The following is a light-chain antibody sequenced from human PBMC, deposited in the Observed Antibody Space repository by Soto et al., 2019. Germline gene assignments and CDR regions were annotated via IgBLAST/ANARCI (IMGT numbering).Light chain of an antibody. CDR3: QQYNSYSWT. J-gene: IGKJ1*01. CDR2: KAS. CDR1: LPISNY. Sequence: IQMNQSPSSLSASVGYRVTITCRASLPISNYLAWYQQKPGKAPKLLIYKASSLESGVPSRFSGSGSGTEFTLTISSLQPDDFATYYCQQYNSYSWTFGQGTKVDIK. V-gene: IGKV1-5*03.